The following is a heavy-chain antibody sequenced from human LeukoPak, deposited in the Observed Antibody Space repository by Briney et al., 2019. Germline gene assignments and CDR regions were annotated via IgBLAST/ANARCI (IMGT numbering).Heavy chain of an antibody. CDR3: ARDRNDILTGYAGFDY. D-gene: IGHD3-9*01. CDR2: ISSSSSTI. V-gene: IGHV3-48*04. Sequence: GGSLRLSCAASGFTFSSYSMNWVRQAPGKGLEWVSNISSSSSTIYYADSVKGRFTISRDNAKNSLYLQMNSLRAEDTAVYYCARDRNDILTGYAGFDYWGQGTLVTVSS. J-gene: IGHJ4*02. CDR1: GFTFSSYS.